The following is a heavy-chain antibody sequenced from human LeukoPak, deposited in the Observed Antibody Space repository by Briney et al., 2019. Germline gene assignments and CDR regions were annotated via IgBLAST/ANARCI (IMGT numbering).Heavy chain of an antibody. V-gene: IGHV3-7*01. CDR2: IKQDGSEK. Sequence: GGSLRLSCAVSGFTFSSYWMSWVRQAPGKGLERVANIKQDGSEKNYVDSVKGRFTISRDNARNSLYLQMKSLRGEDTAVYYCARDGDATSGSFDYWGQGTLVTVSS. J-gene: IGHJ4*02. CDR3: ARDGDATSGSFDY. CDR1: GFTFSSYW. D-gene: IGHD3-22*01.